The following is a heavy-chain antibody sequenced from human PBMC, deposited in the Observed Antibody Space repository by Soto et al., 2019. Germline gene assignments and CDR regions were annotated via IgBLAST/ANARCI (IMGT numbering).Heavy chain of an antibody. V-gene: IGHV3-30*18. CDR1: GFTFSSYG. CDR3: AKDPGYSSGGYYFDY. CDR2: ISYDGSNK. Sequence: GGSLRLSCAASGFTFSSYGMHWVRQAPGKGLEWVAVISYDGSNKYYADSVKGQFTISRDNSKNTLNLQMNSLRTEDTAVYYCAKDPGYSSGGYYFDYWGQGTLVTVSS. J-gene: IGHJ4*02. D-gene: IGHD6-19*01.